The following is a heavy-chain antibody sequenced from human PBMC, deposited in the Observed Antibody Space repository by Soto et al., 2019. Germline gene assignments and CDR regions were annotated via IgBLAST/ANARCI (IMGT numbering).Heavy chain of an antibody. V-gene: IGHV1-69*06. CDR2: IIPIFGTA. D-gene: IGHD3-3*01. CDR1: GGTFSSYA. CDR3: ARSITGRSGHYYYYGMDV. J-gene: IGHJ6*02. Sequence: SVKVYCKASGGTFSSYAIGWVRQAPGQGLEWMGGIIPIFGTANYAQKFQGRVTITADKXXSTXYMELSSLRSEDTAVYYCARSITGRSGHYYYYGMDVWGQGTTVTVSS.